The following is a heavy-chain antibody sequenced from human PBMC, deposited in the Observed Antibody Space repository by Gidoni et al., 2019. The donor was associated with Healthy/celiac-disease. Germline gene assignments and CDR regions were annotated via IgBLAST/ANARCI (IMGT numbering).Heavy chain of an antibody. J-gene: IGHJ3*02. CDR2: PIFGTA. D-gene: IGHD1-26*01. Sequence: PIFGTANYAQKFQGRVTITADESTSTAYMELSSLRSEDTAVYYCARGWELLLDLRNDAFDIWGQGTMVTVSS. V-gene: IGHV1-69*01. CDR3: ARGWELLLDLRNDAFDI.